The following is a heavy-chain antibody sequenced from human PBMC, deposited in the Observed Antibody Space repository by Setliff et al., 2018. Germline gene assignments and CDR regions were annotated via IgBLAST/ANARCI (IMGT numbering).Heavy chain of an antibody. CDR3: TRGNFYYFDRTGRGPNWFDP. V-gene: IGHV3-23*01. Sequence: QPGGSLRLSCAASGFTFTNYAMSWVRQAPGKGLEWVSAIDSNGGGTFYADSMKGRFTISRDNSRNTLYLQMNSLRADDTAVYYCTRGNFYYFDRTGRGPNWFDPWGQGTLVTVSS. CDR2: IDSNGGGT. D-gene: IGHD3-22*01. CDR1: GFTFTNYA. J-gene: IGHJ5*02.